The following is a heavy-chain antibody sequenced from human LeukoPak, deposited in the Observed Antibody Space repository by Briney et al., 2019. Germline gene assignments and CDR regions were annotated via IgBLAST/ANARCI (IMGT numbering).Heavy chain of an antibody. V-gene: IGHV3-33*01. CDR2: IWYDGSNK. J-gene: IGHJ6*02. CDR1: VFTFRSYG. Sequence: PGGSLRLSCAASVFTFRSYGMHWVRQAPGKGLEWVAVIWYDGSNKYYADSVKGRFTISRDNSKNTLYLQMNSLRAEDTAVYYCARDRNIVVVPAAHYYYYGMDVWGQGTTVTVSS. D-gene: IGHD2-2*01. CDR3: ARDRNIVVVPAAHYYYYGMDV.